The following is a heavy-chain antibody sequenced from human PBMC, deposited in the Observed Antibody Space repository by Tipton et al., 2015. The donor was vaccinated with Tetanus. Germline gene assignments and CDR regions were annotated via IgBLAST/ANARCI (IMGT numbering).Heavy chain of an antibody. CDR1: GGSISSGDYF. D-gene: IGHD5-12*01. Sequence: TLSLTCSVSGGSISSGDYFWSWIRQLPGKGLECLGNFHHSGSTYYDPSLKSRVTISVDTSKNQFSLKLSSVTAADTAVYYCARVGFGYSGYRFYGYWGQGTLVTVSS. V-gene: IGHV4-30-4*08. CDR2: FHHSGST. J-gene: IGHJ4*02. CDR3: ARVGFGYSGYRFYGY.